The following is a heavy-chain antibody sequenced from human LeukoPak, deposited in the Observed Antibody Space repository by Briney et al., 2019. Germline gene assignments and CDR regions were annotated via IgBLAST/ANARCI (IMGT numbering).Heavy chain of an antibody. Sequence: PGGSLRLSCAASGFTFNSYATSWVRQAPGKGLEWVSTINVSGDNTYYADSVKGRFTISRDNSKSTLYLPVSSLTAEDTAVYYCARESRESKLANYFYDSSGFSNIDYWGQGTLVTVSS. J-gene: IGHJ4*02. CDR3: ARESRESKLANYFYDSSGFSNIDY. CDR1: GFTFNSYA. D-gene: IGHD3-22*01. CDR2: INVSGDNT. V-gene: IGHV3-23*01.